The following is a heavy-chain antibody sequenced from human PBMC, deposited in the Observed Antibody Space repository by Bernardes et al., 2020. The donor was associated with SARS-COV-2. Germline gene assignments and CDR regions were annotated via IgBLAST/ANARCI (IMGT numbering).Heavy chain of an antibody. D-gene: IGHD5-18*01. J-gene: IGHJ6*03. CDR3: ATQAYGQFAYWGQGGYGYGYYYMDV. V-gene: IGHV3-7*01. Sequence: GGSLRLSCAASEFRLSNYWMAWVRQAPGKGLEWVANIKQDGSEEDYADSVRGRFTISRDNPKNSLYLQMNSLRAEDTAMYYCATQAYGQFAYWGQGGYGYGYYYMDVWGKGTTVTVSS. CDR2: IKQDGSEE. CDR1: EFRLSNYW.